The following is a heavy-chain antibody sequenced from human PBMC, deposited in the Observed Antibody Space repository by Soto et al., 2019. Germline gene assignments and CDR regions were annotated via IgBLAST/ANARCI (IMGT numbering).Heavy chain of an antibody. Sequence: EGQLLESGGRLVQPGGSLRLSCAASGFTFSSYAMSWVRQAPGKGLEWVSAISGSGGSTYYADSVKGRFTISRDNSKNTLYLQMNSLRAEDTAVYYCAKVGRSWYGGAYYFDYWGQGTLVTVSS. D-gene: IGHD6-13*01. J-gene: IGHJ4*02. CDR1: GFTFSSYA. V-gene: IGHV3-23*01. CDR3: AKVGRSWYGGAYYFDY. CDR2: ISGSGGST.